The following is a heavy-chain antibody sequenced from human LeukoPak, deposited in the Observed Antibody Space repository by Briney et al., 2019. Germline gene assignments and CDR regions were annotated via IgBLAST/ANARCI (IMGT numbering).Heavy chain of an antibody. CDR1: GGSISSYY. D-gene: IGHD2-2*01. J-gene: IGHJ6*03. CDR3: ARDLIVVVPAAIRYYYYYMDV. Sequence: SETLSLTCTVSGGSISSYYWSWIRQPAGKGLEWIGRIYTSGSTNYNPSLKSRVTMSVDTSKNQFSLKLSSVTAANTAVYYCARDLIVVVPAAIRYYYYYMDVWGKGTTVTVSS. V-gene: IGHV4-4*07. CDR2: IYTSGST.